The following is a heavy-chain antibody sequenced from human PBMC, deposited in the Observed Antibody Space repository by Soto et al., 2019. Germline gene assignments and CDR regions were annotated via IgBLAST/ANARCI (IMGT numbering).Heavy chain of an antibody. D-gene: IGHD6-13*01. CDR3: AAGSSWSTGFDY. CDR1: GFTFGTYA. J-gene: IGHJ4*02. CDR2: ISGSGGST. Sequence: PGGSLRLSCAASGFTFGTYAMSWVRQAPGKGLEWVSSISGSGGSTNYADSVKGRFTISRDSSKNTLYVQMNSLRDEVTAVYYCAAGSSWSTGFDYWGPGTLVTVSS. V-gene: IGHV3-23*01.